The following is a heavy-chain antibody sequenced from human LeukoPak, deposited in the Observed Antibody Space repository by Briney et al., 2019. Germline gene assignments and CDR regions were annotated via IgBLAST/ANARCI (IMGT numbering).Heavy chain of an antibody. V-gene: IGHV4-59*12. D-gene: IGHD2-2*01. Sequence: PSETLSLTCTVSGGSISSYYWSWIRQPPGKGLEWIGYIYYSGSTNYNPSLKSRVTISVDTSKNQFSLKLSSVTAADTAVYYCARISGGIRRRTIVVVPAAGFDYWGQGTLVTVSS. CDR3: ARISGGIRRRTIVVVPAAGFDY. J-gene: IGHJ4*02. CDR2: IYYSGST. CDR1: GGSISSYY.